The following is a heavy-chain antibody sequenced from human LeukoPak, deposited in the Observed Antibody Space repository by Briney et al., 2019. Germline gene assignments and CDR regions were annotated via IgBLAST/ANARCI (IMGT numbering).Heavy chain of an antibody. D-gene: IGHD4-11*01. Sequence: GGSLRLSCAASGFTFSSYAMSWVRQAPGKGLEWVSAISGSGGSTYYADSVKGRFTISRDNAKNSLYLQMNSLRDEDTAVYYCARDYSNYYYYYGMDVWGQGTTVTVSS. CDR2: ISGSGGST. V-gene: IGHV3-23*01. CDR3: ARDYSNYYYYYGMDV. J-gene: IGHJ6*02. CDR1: GFTFSSYA.